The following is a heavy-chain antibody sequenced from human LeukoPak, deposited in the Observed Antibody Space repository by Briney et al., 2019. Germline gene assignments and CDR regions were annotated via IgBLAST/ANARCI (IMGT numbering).Heavy chain of an antibody. J-gene: IGHJ4*02. Sequence: ASVKVSCKASGYTFTGYYMHWVRQAPGQGLEWMGWINPNSGGTNYAQKLQGRVTMTTDTSTSTAYMELRSLRSDDTAVYYCARDSTAYCSGGSCYSTGFDYWGQGTLVTVSS. V-gene: IGHV1-2*02. CDR1: GYTFTGYY. CDR3: ARDSTAYCSGGSCYSTGFDY. D-gene: IGHD2-15*01. CDR2: INPNSGGT.